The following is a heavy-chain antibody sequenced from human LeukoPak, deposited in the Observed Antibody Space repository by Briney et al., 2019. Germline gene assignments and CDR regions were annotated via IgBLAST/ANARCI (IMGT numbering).Heavy chain of an antibody. CDR1: GGSVSSDSYY. J-gene: IGHJ4*02. D-gene: IGHD4-23*01. V-gene: IGHV4-4*02. Sequence: PSETLSLTCTVSGGSVSSDSYYWSWVRQPPGKGLEWIGEIYHSGSTNYNPSLKSRVTISVDKSKNQFSLKLSSVTAADTAVYYCARGGNLDYGGIGDWGQGTLVTVSS. CDR2: IYHSGST. CDR3: ARGGNLDYGGIGD.